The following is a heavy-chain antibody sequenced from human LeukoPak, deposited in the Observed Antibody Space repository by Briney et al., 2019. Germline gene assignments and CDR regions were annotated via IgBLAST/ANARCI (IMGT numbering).Heavy chain of an antibody. V-gene: IGHV3-74*01. CDR1: GFTFSSYA. Sequence: GGSLRLSCAASGFTFSSYAMSWVRQAPGKGLVWVSRIRSDGSGTDYADSVKGRFTISRDNAKDTLYLQMNSLRAEDTAVYYCARGRVSLDYWGQGTLVSVSS. CDR3: ARGRVSLDY. CDR2: IRSDGSGT. J-gene: IGHJ4*02. D-gene: IGHD5/OR15-5a*01.